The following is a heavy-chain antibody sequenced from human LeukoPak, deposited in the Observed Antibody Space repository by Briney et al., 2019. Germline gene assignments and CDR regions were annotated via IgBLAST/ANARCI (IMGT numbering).Heavy chain of an antibody. V-gene: IGHV4-38-2*01. Sequence: SETLSLTCAVSGYSISSGHYWGWIRQPPGKGLEWIGSIYHSGSTYYNLSLKSRVTISVDTSTNEFSLKLRSVTAADTAVYFCARFGYYYDSSGYYEKYYFDYWGQGTLVTVSS. CDR2: IYHSGST. J-gene: IGHJ4*02. CDR3: ARFGYYYDSSGYYEKYYFDY. CDR1: GYSISSGHY. D-gene: IGHD3-22*01.